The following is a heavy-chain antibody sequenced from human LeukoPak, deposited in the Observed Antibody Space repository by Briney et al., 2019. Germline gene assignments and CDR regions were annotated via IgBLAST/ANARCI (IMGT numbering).Heavy chain of an antibody. J-gene: IGHJ6*03. CDR3: VHRHRIIPTENHYYWYIDV. CDR1: GLSLSTRGVG. D-gene: IGHD1-1*01. V-gene: IGHV2-5*02. CDR2: IYWDGDK. Sequence: SGPTLVNPTETLTLTCTFSGLSLSTRGVGVGWIRQPPGKALKWLTFIYWDGDKRYSPSLKSRLTITKDTSKNLAVLTMTNLDPVDTATYYCVHRHRIIPTENHYYWYIDVWGKGTTVTVSS.